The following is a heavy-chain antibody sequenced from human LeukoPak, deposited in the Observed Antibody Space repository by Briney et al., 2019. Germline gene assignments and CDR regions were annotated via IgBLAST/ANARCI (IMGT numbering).Heavy chain of an antibody. CDR1: GYSFTSYW. V-gene: IGHV5-51*01. CDR2: IYPGDSDT. Sequence: PGESLKISCKGSGYSFTSYWIGWVRQMPGKGLEWMGIIYPGDSDTRYSPSFQGQVTISADKSISTAYLQWSSLKASDTAMYYCARLGAYNSSWYGNWFDPWGQGTLVTVSS. CDR3: ARLGAYNSSWYGNWFDP. J-gene: IGHJ5*02. D-gene: IGHD6-13*01.